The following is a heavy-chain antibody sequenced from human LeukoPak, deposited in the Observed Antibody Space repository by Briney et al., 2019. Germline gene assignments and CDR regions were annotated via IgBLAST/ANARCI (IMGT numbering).Heavy chain of an antibody. D-gene: IGHD6-25*01. CDR1: GGSISSSTYY. J-gene: IGHJ4*02. Sequence: SETLSLTCTVSGGSISSSTYYWGWIRQPPGKGLEWIGSIYYSGSTYYNPSLKSRVTISVDTSKNQFSLKLSSVTAADTAVYYCARSLRGAAPYYFDYWGQGTLVTVSS. CDR2: IYYSGST. CDR3: ARSLRGAAPYYFDY. V-gene: IGHV4-39*01.